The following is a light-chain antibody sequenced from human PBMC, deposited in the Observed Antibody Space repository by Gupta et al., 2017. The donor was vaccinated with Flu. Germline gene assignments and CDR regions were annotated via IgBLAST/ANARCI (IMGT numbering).Light chain of an antibody. Sequence: NVGSDSIAWYHQVTGRAPKLLLYGHDHQPAWVPDRFSGSRYGTSASLAISGLQPEIEGVYYCAAWDDSVGGPLFGAGT. V-gene: IGLV1-44*01. CDR1: NVGSDS. CDR2: GHD. J-gene: IGLJ2*01. CDR3: AAWDDSVGGPL.